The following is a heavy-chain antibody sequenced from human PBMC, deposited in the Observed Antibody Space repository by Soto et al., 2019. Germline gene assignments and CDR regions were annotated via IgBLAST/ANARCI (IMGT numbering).Heavy chain of an antibody. D-gene: IGHD1-26*01. J-gene: IGHJ5*02. CDR1: CGSISSYY. CDR2: IYYSGST. Sequence: SETLSLTCTVSCGSISSYYWSWIRQPPGEGLEWIGYIYYSGSTNCNPSLKGRVTISVNTSKNQFSLKLSSVTAADTAVYYCAGGGGSYNPWFDPWGQGTLVTVSS. CDR3: AGGGGSYNPWFDP. V-gene: IGHV4-59*01.